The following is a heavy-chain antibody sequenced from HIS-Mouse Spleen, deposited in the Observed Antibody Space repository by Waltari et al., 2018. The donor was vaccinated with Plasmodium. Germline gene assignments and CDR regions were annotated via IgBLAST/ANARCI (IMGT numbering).Heavy chain of an antibody. CDR2: MNHSGST. V-gene: IGHV4-34*01. CDR3: ARAPIRDAFDI. CDR1: GGSFSGYY. J-gene: IGHJ3*02. Sequence: QVQLQPWGAGLLKPSETLSLTCAVYGGSFSGYYWSWIRQPPGKGLEWIGEMNHSGSTNYNPSLKSRVTISVDTSKNQFSLKLSSVTAADTAVYYCARAPIRDAFDIWGQGTMVTVSS. D-gene: IGHD3-9*01.